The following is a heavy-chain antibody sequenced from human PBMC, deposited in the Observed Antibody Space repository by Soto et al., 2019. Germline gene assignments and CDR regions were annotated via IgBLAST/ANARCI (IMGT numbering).Heavy chain of an antibody. J-gene: IGHJ5*02. CDR2: IYWNDDK. V-gene: IGHV2-5*01. CDR1: GFSLRTSGVG. D-gene: IGHD6-19*01. Sequence: SGPTLVNPTQPLTLTCIFSGFSLRTSGVGVGWIRQPPGKALEWLGFIYWNDDKRYSPSLKSRLTITKDTSKNQVVLTMTNMDPVDTATYYCAKSGSSGWYGWFDPWGQGTLVTVSS. CDR3: AKSGSSGWYGWFDP.